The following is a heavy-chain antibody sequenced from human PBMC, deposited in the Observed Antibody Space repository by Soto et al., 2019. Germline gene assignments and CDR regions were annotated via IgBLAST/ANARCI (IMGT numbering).Heavy chain of an antibody. CDR2: LTRGGTT. V-gene: IGHV3-23*01. J-gene: IGHJ4*02. CDR1: GFSFTDYS. Sequence: EVQLLESGGGLVQPGGSLRLSCVASGFSFTDYSMTWVRQAPGRGLEWVSTLTRGGTTFYADSVKGRFTISRDNSKNTLSLQMHRLRTEDTALYYCAKRATTVPTPGSYFDFWGQGTLVTVSS. CDR3: AKRATTVPTPGSYFDF. D-gene: IGHD2-15*01.